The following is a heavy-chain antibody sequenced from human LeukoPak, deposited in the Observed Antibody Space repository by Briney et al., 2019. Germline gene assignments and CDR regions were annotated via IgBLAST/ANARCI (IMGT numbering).Heavy chain of an antibody. CDR2: IFYSGST. V-gene: IGHV4-59*01. Sequence: SETLSLTCTVSGGSISSYYWSWIRQPPGKGLEWIGYIFYSGSTNYNPSLKSRVTISEDTSKNQISLKLSSVTAADTAVYYCARDSQSSGWSHQHWGQGTLVTVSS. CDR1: GGSISSYY. D-gene: IGHD6-19*01. CDR3: ARDSQSSGWSHQH. J-gene: IGHJ1*01.